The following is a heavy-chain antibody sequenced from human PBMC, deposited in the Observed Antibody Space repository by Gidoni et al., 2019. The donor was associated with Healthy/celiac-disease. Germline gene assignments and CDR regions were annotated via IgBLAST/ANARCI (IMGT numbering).Heavy chain of an antibody. Sequence: QVQLQESGPGLVKPSETLSLPRTVAAGSISSYYWSWTRQPPGKGLEWIGYIYYSGSTNYNPSLKSRVTISVDTSKNQFSLKLSSVTAADTAVYYCARHGGGLRSTELDYWGQGTLVTVSS. CDR1: AGSISSYY. D-gene: IGHD5-12*01. CDR3: ARHGGGLRSTELDY. V-gene: IGHV4-59*08. CDR2: IYYSGST. J-gene: IGHJ4*02.